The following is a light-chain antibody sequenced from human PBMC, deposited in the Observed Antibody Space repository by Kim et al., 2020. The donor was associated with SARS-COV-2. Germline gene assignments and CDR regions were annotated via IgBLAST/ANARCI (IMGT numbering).Light chain of an antibody. J-gene: IGLJ3*02. V-gene: IGLV3-1*01. CDR1: RLGDKF. CDR2: RDT. CDR3: QAWDSSTAV. Sequence: VYPGQTATITCSGDRLGDKFACWFKQIPGQSPTLVIYRDTKRPSGIPERFTGSNSGTTATLTISGTQPIDEADYYCQAWDSSTAVFGGGTKLTVL.